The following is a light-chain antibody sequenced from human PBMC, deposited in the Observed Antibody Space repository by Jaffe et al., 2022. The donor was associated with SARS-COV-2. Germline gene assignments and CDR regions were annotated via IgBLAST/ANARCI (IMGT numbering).Light chain of an antibody. CDR3: QSYNSSNWV. Sequence: NFMLTQPHSVSESPGKTVTISCTRSSGSIANNYVQWYQQRPGSSPSIVIYEDNQRPSGVPDRFSGSIDSSSNSASLTISGLKTEDEADYYCQSYNSSNWVFGGGTKLTVL. CDR1: SGSIANNY. V-gene: IGLV6-57*01. J-gene: IGLJ2*01. CDR2: EDN.